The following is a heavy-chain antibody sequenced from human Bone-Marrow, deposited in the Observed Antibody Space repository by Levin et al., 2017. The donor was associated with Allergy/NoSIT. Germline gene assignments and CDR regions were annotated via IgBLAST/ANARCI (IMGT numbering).Heavy chain of an antibody. CDR2: ISSSANAK. CDR1: GFPFSSYG. D-gene: IGHD1-26*01. V-gene: IGHV3-48*01. J-gene: IGHJ6*02. Sequence: GGSLRLSCEGSGFPFSSYGMNWVRQAPGKGLEWVAYISSSANAKKYADSVKGRFSISRDNAKNSISLQMDNLRAADTAVYYCARLFIVTSPMYVWGQGTTVIVSS. CDR3: ARLFIVTSPMYV.